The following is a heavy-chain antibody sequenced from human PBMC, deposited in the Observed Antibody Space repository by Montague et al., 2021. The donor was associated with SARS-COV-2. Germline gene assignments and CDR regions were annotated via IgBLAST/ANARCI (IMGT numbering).Heavy chain of an antibody. J-gene: IGHJ4*02. CDR3: AKGTYYDILTGYYYYFDY. D-gene: IGHD3-9*01. Sequence: SLRLSCAASGFTSSSYGMHWVRQAPGKGLEWVAVISYDGSNKYYADSVKGRFTISRDNSKNTLYLQMNSLRAEDTAVYYCAKGTYYDILTGYYYYFDYWGQGTLVTVSS. V-gene: IGHV3-30*18. CDR2: ISYDGSNK. CDR1: GFTSSSYG.